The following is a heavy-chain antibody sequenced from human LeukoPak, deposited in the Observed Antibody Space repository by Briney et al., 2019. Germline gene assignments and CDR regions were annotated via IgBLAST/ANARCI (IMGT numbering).Heavy chain of an antibody. Sequence: KSGGSLRLSCAASGFTFSGYYMNWIRQAPGKGLEWVSYISGSSSHIEYADSVEGRFTISRDNAKNSLYLEMNILRPEDTALYYCARDYPNGGMDVWGQGTTVTVSS. CDR3: ARDYPNGGMDV. CDR2: ISGSSSHI. V-gene: IGHV3-11*05. CDR1: GFTFSGYY. J-gene: IGHJ6*02.